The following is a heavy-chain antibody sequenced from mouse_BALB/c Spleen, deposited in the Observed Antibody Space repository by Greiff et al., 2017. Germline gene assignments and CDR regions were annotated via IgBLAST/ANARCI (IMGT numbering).Heavy chain of an antibody. J-gene: IGHJ1*01. V-gene: IGHV5-15*02. CDR2: ISNLAYSI. D-gene: IGHD2-1*01. CDR3: ARPYGNYVWYFDV. Sequence: DVKLVESGGGLVQPGGSRKLSCAASGFTFSDYGMAWVRQAPGKGPEWVAFISNLAYSIYYADTVTGRFTISRENAKNTLYLEMSSLRSEDTAMYYCARPYGNYVWYFDVWGAGTTVTVSS. CDR1: GFTFSDYG.